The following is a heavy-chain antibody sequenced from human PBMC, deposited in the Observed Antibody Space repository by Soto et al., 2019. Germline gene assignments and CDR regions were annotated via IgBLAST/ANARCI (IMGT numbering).Heavy chain of an antibody. CDR1: GGTFSSYT. Sequence: QVQLVQSGAEVKKPGSSVKVSCKASGGTFSSYTISWVRQAPGQGLEWMGRIIPILGIANYAQKFQGRVXLXAXXTTSKAYMELSSLRSEDTAVYYCARDSKSPTKGDPWGQGTLVTVSS. CDR2: IIPILGIA. J-gene: IGHJ5*02. CDR3: ARDSKSPTKGDP. V-gene: IGHV1-69*08. D-gene: IGHD3-3*02.